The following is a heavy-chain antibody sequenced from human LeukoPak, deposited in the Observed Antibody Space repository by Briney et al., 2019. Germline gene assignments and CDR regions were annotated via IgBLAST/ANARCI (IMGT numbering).Heavy chain of an antibody. Sequence: GASLKISCKGSGYGFINYWIGWVRQMPGKGLEWMGIIHPSDSDTTYSPSFQGQVTISADKSISTAYLQWRSLKASDTAMYYCARAAPRHANSWFHFDYWGQGTLVTVSS. D-gene: IGHD6-13*01. V-gene: IGHV5-51*01. CDR2: IHPSDSDT. J-gene: IGHJ4*02. CDR1: GYGFINYW. CDR3: ARAAPRHANSWFHFDY.